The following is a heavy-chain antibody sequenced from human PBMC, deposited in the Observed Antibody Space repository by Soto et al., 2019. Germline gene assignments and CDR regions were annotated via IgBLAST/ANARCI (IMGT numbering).Heavy chain of an antibody. D-gene: IGHD3-22*01. Sequence: PLRLSCAACGFTFSSYCMHWVRRAPGKGLEWVAVIWYDGSNKYYADSVKGRFTISRDNSKNTLYLQMNSLRAEDTAVYYCARDDNYYIYPDAFDIWGQGTMVTVSS. V-gene: IGHV3-33*01. J-gene: IGHJ3*02. CDR3: ARDDNYYIYPDAFDI. CDR1: GFTFSSYC. CDR2: IWYDGSNK.